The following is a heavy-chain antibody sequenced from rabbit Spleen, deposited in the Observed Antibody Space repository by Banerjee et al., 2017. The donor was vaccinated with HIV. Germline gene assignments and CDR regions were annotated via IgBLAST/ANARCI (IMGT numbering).Heavy chain of an antibody. V-gene: IGHV1S45*01. CDR3: ARDPNYASGNYIYSF. J-gene: IGHJ4*01. D-gene: IGHD1-1*01. CDR2: IGAGSGTT. Sequence: QEQLEESAGGLVQPGGSLKLSCKASGFTLSRYYMNWVRQAPGKGLEWIGCIGAGSGTTYYASWAKGRFTISKTSSTTVTLQMTSLTAADTATYFCARDPNYASGNYIYSFWGPGTLVTFS. CDR1: GFTLSRYYM.